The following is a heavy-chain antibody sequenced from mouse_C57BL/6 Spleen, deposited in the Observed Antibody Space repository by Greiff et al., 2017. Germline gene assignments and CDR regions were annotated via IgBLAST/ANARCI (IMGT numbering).Heavy chain of an antibody. V-gene: IGHV1-55*01. Sequence: QVQLQQPGAELVKPGASVKMSCKASGYTFTSYWITWVKQRPGQGLEWIGDIYPGSGSTNCNETFKSKATLTVDTSSSTAYMQLSSLTSEDSAVYYCARREIYITTVYFDVWGTGTTVTVSS. CDR2: IYPGSGST. CDR3: ARREIYITTVYFDV. D-gene: IGHD1-1*01. CDR1: GYTFTSYW. J-gene: IGHJ1*03.